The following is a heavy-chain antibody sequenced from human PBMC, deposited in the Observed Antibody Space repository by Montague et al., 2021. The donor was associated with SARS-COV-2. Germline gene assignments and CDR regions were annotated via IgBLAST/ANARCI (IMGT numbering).Heavy chain of an antibody. CDR2: INHSGST. V-gene: IGHV4-34*01. CDR3: ARSADSDFWSGFLRCKWFDP. J-gene: IGHJ5*02. CDR1: GGSLSGYY. Sequence: SETLSLTCAVYGGSLSGYYWAWIRQTPAKGLEWIVEINHSGSTNYNPSLQSRLTISVDTSKKQFSLKLNSMTAADTAVYYCARSADSDFWSGFLRCKWFDPWGLGTPVTVSS. D-gene: IGHD3-3*01.